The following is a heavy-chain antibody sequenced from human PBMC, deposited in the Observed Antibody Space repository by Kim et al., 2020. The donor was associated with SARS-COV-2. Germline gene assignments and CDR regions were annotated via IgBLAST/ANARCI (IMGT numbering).Heavy chain of an antibody. J-gene: IGHJ6*02. CDR3: VRDERGASAGT. V-gene: IGHV3-11*04. Sequence: GGSLRLSCSASGVTLSDYYMSWIRQVPGKGLEWLSYIASRKDVTYYAASVKGRFIISWDNARNSLYLQMNSLRAEDTGIYYCVRDERGASAGTWGQGTTVTVS. CDR1: GVTLSDYY. CDR2: IASRKDVT. D-gene: IGHD6-13*01.